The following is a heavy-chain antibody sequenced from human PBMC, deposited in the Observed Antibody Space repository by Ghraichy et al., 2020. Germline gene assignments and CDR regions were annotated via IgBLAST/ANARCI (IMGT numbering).Heavy chain of an antibody. CDR3: AKGGTYYYDSSADYGMDV. D-gene: IGHD3-22*01. V-gene: IGHV3-43*01. J-gene: IGHJ6*02. Sequence: GGSLILSCAASGFTFNDYTMHWVRQAPGKGLEWVSLISWDGGSTYYADSVKGRFTISRDNSKNSLYLQMNSLRTEDTALYYCAKGGTYYYDSSADYGMDVWGQGTTVNVSS. CDR2: ISWDGGST. CDR1: GFTFNDYT.